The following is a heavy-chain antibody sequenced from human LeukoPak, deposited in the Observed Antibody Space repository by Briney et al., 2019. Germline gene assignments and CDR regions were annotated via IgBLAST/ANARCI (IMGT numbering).Heavy chain of an antibody. Sequence: GGSLRLSCAASGFTFSSYGMHWVRQAPGKGLEWVAVISYDGSNKYYADSVKGRFTISRDNSKNTLYLQMNSLRAEDTAVYYCANLLRWEPYWGQGTLLTVSS. CDR1: GFTFSSYG. CDR3: ANLLRWEPY. J-gene: IGHJ4*02. D-gene: IGHD4-23*01. V-gene: IGHV3-30*18. CDR2: ISYDGSNK.